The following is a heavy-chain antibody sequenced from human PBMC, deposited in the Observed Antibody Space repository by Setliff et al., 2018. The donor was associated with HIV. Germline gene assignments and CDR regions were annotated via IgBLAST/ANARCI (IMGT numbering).Heavy chain of an antibody. CDR3: ARDPAPSSSASYFQH. V-gene: IGHV3-7*05. CDR1: GFTFSTFW. D-gene: IGHD6-6*01. CDR2: IKRDGGEA. J-gene: IGHJ1*01. Sequence: GSLRLSCAASGFTFSTFWMTWVRQSPEKGLEWVASIKRDGGEAHYVDSLKGRFTISRDNPKNSLYLQMNSLRVEDTAVYYCARDPAPSSSASYFQHWGQGTPVTVSS.